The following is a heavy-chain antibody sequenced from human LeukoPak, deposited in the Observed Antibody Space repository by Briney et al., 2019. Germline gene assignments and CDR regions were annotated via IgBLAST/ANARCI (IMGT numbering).Heavy chain of an antibody. D-gene: IGHD2-2*01. J-gene: IGHJ4*02. V-gene: IGHV1-46*01. Sequence: ASVKVSCKASGYRFTSYDMHWVRQAPGQGLEWMGIINPSGGSTSYAQRFQGRVAMTRDTSTTTVYMEVNSLTSEDTAVYFCARDGPTAAPFDYWGQGTRVTVSS. CDR1: GYRFTSYD. CDR2: INPSGGST. CDR3: ARDGPTAAPFDY.